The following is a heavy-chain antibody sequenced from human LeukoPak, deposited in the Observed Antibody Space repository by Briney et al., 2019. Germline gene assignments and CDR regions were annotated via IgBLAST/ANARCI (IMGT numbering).Heavy chain of an antibody. CDR1: GFTFDDHA. Sequence: GGSLRLSCAASGFTFDDHAMYWVRQAPGKGLEWDSGINWDGSRIGYADAVKGRFTISRDSAKKSLYLQMNSLRTEDTALYYCARASYYYDTSGLGALDIWGQGTLVTVPS. V-gene: IGHV3-9*01. CDR3: ARASYYYDTSGLGALDI. D-gene: IGHD3-22*01. J-gene: IGHJ3*02. CDR2: INWDGSRI.